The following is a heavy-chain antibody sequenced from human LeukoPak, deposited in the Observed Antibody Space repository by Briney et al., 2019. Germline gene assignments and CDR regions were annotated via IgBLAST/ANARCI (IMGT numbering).Heavy chain of an antibody. CDR3: APERYCSGGSCYSGLEGRHGFDP. V-gene: IGHV1-69*05. Sequence: GSSVKVSCKXSGGTFSSYAISWVPQAPGQGLEWMGRIIPIFGTANYSQKFQGRVTITTDESTSTAYMELSSLRSEDTAVYYCAPERYCSGGSCYSGLEGRHGFDPWGQGTLVTVSS. CDR2: IIPIFGTA. CDR1: GGTFSSYA. D-gene: IGHD2-15*01. J-gene: IGHJ5*02.